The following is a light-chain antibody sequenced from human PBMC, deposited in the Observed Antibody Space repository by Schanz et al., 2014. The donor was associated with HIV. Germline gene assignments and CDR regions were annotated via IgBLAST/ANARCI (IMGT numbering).Light chain of an antibody. CDR2: DVS. J-gene: IGLJ2*01. CDR3: NSYTRTSTPV. V-gene: IGLV2-14*01. CDR1: SSDVGAFNY. Sequence: QSALTQPASVSGSPGQSITISCIGTSSDVGAFNYVSWCQQHPGKAPKLMIFDVSNRPSGVSNRFSGSKSGNTASLTISGLQAEDEADYYCNSYTRTSTPVFGGGTKLTVL.